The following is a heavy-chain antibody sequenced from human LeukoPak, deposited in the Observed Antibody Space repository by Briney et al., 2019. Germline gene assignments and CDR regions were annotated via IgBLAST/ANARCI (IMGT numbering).Heavy chain of an antibody. Sequence: SDTLSLTCAVSGYSISSSNWWGWIRQPPGKGLEWIGYIYYSGSTYYNPSLKSRVTMSVDTSKNQFSLKLSSVTAADTAVYYCARVRDGYNFGFDYWGQGTLVTVSS. CDR1: GYSISSSNW. CDR3: ARVRDGYNFGFDY. D-gene: IGHD5-24*01. CDR2: IYYSGST. V-gene: IGHV4-28*03. J-gene: IGHJ4*02.